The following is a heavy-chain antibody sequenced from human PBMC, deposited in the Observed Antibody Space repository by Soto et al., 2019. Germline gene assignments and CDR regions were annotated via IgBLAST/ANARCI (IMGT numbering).Heavy chain of an antibody. D-gene: IGHD3-22*01. V-gene: IGHV5-10-1*01. Sequence: GPSQKISCNGCPQSFTAYGITWARQPPGKDLAWMGRIDPSDFQTYYSPSFLGHVTISVTKSITTVFLQWSCLGASDTAMYYCARQLYDSDTGPTFHYYCNSWGQGT. CDR3: ARQLYDSDTGPTFHYYCNS. CDR2: IDPSDFQT. J-gene: IGHJ4*02. CDR1: PQSFTAYG.